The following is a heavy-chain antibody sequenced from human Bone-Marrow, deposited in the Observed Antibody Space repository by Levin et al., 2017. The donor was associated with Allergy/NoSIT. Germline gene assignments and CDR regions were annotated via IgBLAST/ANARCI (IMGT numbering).Heavy chain of an antibody. CDR2: IKEDGSEI. D-gene: IGHD5-12*01. J-gene: IGHJ4*02. CDR1: GFTFSSYW. V-gene: IGHV3-7*01. Sequence: GGSLRLSCAASGFTFSSYWMSWVRQAPGKGLEWVANIKEDGSEIKYVDSVKGRFTISRDNAKNSLYLQMNSLRAEDTAMYYCARTGSRTGYDPFGSWGQGTLVTVSS. CDR3: ARTGSRTGYDPFGS.